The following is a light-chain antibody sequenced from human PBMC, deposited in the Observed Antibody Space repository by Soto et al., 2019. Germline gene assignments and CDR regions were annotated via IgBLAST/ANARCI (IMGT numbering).Light chain of an antibody. CDR3: QQSYKMPS. V-gene: IGKV1-39*01. Sequence: EIPLTQSPSSLAASVGDRLTLTCRASRSVSIYLNWYQHKPGKGPTLLIHATSNLQIGVPSRFSGSGSGTEFTLTISSLEPEDFGTYYCQQSYKMPSFGQGTRLVIK. J-gene: IGKJ5*01. CDR1: RSVSIY. CDR2: ATS.